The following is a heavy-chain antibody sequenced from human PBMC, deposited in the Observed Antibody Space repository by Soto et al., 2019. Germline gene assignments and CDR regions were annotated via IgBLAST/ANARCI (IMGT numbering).Heavy chain of an antibody. D-gene: IGHD3-22*01. CDR1: GYTSTSYG. V-gene: IGHV1-3*01. CDR3: ARGGYFDSSNYLAY. Sequence: ASVKVSCKASGYTSTSYGINWVRQAPGRGLEWMGWINPGNGNTKYSQQFQGRVIIDRDTSASTAYMELSSLRPEDTAVYYCARGGYFDSSNYLAYWGLGTLVTVSS. CDR2: INPGNGNT. J-gene: IGHJ4*02.